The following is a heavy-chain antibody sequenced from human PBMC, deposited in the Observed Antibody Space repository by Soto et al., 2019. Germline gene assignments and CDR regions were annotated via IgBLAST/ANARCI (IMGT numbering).Heavy chain of an antibody. CDR1: GFMFSAFW. D-gene: IGHD3-10*01. J-gene: IGHJ4*02. V-gene: IGHV3-74*01. CDR3: ASALVLGSGSLGQ. Sequence: EVQLVESGGDLVQPGGSLRLSCAASGFMFSAFWVHWVRQAPGKGLVWVARIRGDGADSNYADSVKGRFTISRDNDRRTLYLQMTSLRVEDTAVYYCASALVLGSGSLGQWGQGTLVTVSS. CDR2: IRGDGADS.